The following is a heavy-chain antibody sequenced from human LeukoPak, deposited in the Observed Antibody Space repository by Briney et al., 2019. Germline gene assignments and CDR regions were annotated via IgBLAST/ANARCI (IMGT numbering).Heavy chain of an antibody. Sequence: GGSLRLSCAASGFTFSNAWMSWVRQAPGKGPEWVGRIKSKTDGGTTDYAAPVKGRFTISRDDSKNTLYLQMNSLKTEDTAVYYCTTGGQWLEPLYYYYYYMDVWGKGTTVTVSS. CDR1: GFTFSNAW. D-gene: IGHD6-19*01. CDR3: TTGGQWLEPLYYYYYYMDV. CDR2: IKSKTDGGTT. V-gene: IGHV3-15*01. J-gene: IGHJ6*03.